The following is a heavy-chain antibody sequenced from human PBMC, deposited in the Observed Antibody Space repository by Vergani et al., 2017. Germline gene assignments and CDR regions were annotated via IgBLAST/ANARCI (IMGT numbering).Heavy chain of an antibody. Sequence: EVQLVESGGGLVQPGGSLRLSCAASGFTFSSYDMHWVRQATGKGLEWVSAIGTAGDTYYPGSVKGRFTISRENAKNSLYLQMNSLRAGDTAIYYCARAVSTTVGDPPGYWCQGTLVTVSS. V-gene: IGHV3-13*01. D-gene: IGHD4-23*01. CDR2: IGTAGDT. J-gene: IGHJ4*02. CDR3: ARAVSTTVGDPPGY. CDR1: GFTFSSYD.